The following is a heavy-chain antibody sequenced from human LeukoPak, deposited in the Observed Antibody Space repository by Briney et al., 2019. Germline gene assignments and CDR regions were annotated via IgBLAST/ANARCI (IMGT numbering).Heavy chain of an antibody. Sequence: PGGSLRLSCAASGFIFSSYAMSWVRQAPGKGLEWVSGISGSGGSTYYADSVKGRFTMSRDNAKSSLYLQMNSLRAEDTAVYYCARTMTIRYYFDYWGQGTLVTVSS. J-gene: IGHJ4*02. CDR2: ISGSGGST. D-gene: IGHD1/OR15-1a*01. CDR3: ARTMTIRYYFDY. V-gene: IGHV3-23*01. CDR1: GFIFSSYA.